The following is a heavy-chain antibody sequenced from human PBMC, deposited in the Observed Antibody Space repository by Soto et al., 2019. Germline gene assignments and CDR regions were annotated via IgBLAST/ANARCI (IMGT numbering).Heavy chain of an antibody. J-gene: IGHJ4*02. CDR3: AIVAFGPIDY. D-gene: IGHD3-16*01. CDR1: NYSISSGYY. Sequence: PSETLSLTCTVSNYSISSGYYWGWMRQSPGEGLEWIVSMYHSDTTYYNPSLKSRVTISIDTSKNQFSLKLTSVTSADTAGYFCAIVAFGPIDYWGQGTLVTVSS. V-gene: IGHV4-38-2*02. CDR2: MYHSDTT.